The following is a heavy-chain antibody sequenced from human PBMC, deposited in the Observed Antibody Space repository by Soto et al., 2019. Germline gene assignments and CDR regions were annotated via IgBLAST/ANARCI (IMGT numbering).Heavy chain of an antibody. Sequence: SETLSLTCTVSGDSVSSSSYYWSWIRQPPGKGLEWIGYIYYSGSTNYNPSLKSRVTISVDTSKNQFSLKLSSVTAADTAVYYCAREPQSGNYFHYYGLDVWGQGTTVTVSS. CDR3: AREPQSGNYFHYYGLDV. V-gene: IGHV4-61*01. J-gene: IGHJ6*02. CDR1: GDSVSSSSYY. D-gene: IGHD1-26*01. CDR2: IYYSGST.